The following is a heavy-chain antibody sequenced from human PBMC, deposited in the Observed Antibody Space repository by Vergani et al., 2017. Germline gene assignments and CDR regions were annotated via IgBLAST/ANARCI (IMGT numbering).Heavy chain of an antibody. V-gene: IGHV3-11*01. D-gene: IGHD6-6*01. CDR3: ARGRYSSSLVDC. Sequence: QVQLVESGGGLVKPGGSLRLSCAASGFTFSDYYMSWIRQAPGKGLEWVSYITSTGLTVYYADSVKGRFTISRDNAKNSLYLQMNSLRAEDTAVYYCARGRYSSSLVDCWGQGTLVTVSS. CDR1: GFTFSDYY. CDR2: ITSTGLTV. J-gene: IGHJ4*02.